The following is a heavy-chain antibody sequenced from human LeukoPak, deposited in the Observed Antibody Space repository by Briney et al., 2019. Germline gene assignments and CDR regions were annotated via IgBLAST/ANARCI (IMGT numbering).Heavy chain of an antibody. V-gene: IGHV3-48*03. CDR3: ARDQTTVVTPGWYFDL. J-gene: IGHJ2*01. Sequence: GGALRLSCAASGFTFSSYEMNWVRQAPGKGLDWVSYISSSGSTIYYADSVKGRFTISRDNAKNSLYLQMNSLRAEDTAVYYCARDQTTVVTPGWYFDLWGRGTLVTVSS. CDR1: GFTFSSYE. D-gene: IGHD4-23*01. CDR2: ISSSGSTI.